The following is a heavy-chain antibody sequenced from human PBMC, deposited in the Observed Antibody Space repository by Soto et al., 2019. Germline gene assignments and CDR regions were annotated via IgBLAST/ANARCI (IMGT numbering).Heavy chain of an antibody. CDR3: AKDAGSTEYFFAS. J-gene: IGHJ4*02. V-gene: IGHV3-30*18. CDR1: GFTFRTYA. Sequence: PGGSLRLSCAASGFTFRTYAMHWVRQAPGKGLEWVAVISRDGSNTGYGDSVKGRFTISRDNSKSTLSLQMNSLRPEDTGVYYCAKDAGSTEYFFASWGQGTLVTVSS. CDR2: ISRDGSNT.